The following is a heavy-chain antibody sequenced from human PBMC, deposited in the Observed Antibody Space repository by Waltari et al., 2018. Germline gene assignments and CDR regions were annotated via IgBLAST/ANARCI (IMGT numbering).Heavy chain of an antibody. J-gene: IGHJ4*02. CDR1: GFTFSSYG. D-gene: IGHD6-19*01. Sequence: QVQLVESGGGVVQPGRSLRLSCAASGFTFSSYGMHWVRQAPGKGLEWVAVIWYDGSNKYYAYSVKGRFTISRDNSKNTLYLQMNRLRAEDTAVYYCARPRPPGQWLAHLDYWGQGTLVTVSS. CDR3: ARPRPPGQWLAHLDY. V-gene: IGHV3-33*01. CDR2: IWYDGSNK.